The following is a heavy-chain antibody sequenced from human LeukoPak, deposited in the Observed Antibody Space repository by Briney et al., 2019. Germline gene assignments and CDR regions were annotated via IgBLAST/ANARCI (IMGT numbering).Heavy chain of an antibody. CDR3: ARDLRVAATYWFDP. V-gene: IGHV3-64*01. D-gene: IGHD2-15*01. Sequence: GGSLRLSCAASGFTFSSYAMHWVRQAPGKGLEYVSAISSNGGSTYYANSVKGRFTISRDNSKNTLYLQMNSLRAEDTAVYYCARDLRVAATYWFDPWGQGTLVTVSS. J-gene: IGHJ5*02. CDR2: ISSNGGST. CDR1: GFTFSSYA.